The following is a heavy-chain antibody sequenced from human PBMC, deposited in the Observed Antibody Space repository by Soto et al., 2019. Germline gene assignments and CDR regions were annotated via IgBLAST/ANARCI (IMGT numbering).Heavy chain of an antibody. V-gene: IGHV4-31*03. Sequence: QVQLQESGPGLVKPSQTLSLTCTVSGDSISSGGYYWSWIRQHPGKGLEWIGYIYDNGGAYYSPSLRGRVVISLDRSENQFSLRLSSVTAADTAVYYCARVKGGTTRRACDSWGQGTLVTVS. CDR3: ARVKGGTTRRACDS. J-gene: IGHJ4*02. CDR1: GDSISSGGYY. D-gene: IGHD1-7*01. CDR2: IYDNGGA.